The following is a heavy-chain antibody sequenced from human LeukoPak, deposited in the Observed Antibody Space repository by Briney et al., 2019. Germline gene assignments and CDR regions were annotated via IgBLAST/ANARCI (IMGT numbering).Heavy chain of an antibody. V-gene: IGHV3-48*03. Sequence: GGSLRLSCAASGFTFSSYEMNWVRQAPGKGLEWVSYISSSGSTIYYADSVKGRFTISRDNAKNSLYLQMNSLRAEGTAVYYCARDRYCSSSTSCYTLGYGMDVWGQGTTVTVSS. J-gene: IGHJ6*02. D-gene: IGHD2-2*02. CDR1: GFTFSSYE. CDR2: ISSSGSTI. CDR3: ARDRYCSSSTSCYTLGYGMDV.